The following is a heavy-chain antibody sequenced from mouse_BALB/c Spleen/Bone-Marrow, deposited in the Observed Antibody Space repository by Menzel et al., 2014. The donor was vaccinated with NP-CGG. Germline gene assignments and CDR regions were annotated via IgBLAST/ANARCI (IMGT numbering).Heavy chain of an antibody. CDR1: GYTFTSYW. V-gene: IGHV1S81*02. D-gene: IGHD1-1*01. Sequence: QVRLQQSGPELVKTGASVKLSCTASGYTFTSYWMHWVRQRPGQGLEWLGEINPSNGRTNYNEKFKSKATQTVDKSSSTAYMQLSSLTSEDSAVYYCAREGNYYGSIAMDYWGQGTSVTVSS. CDR3: AREGNYYGSIAMDY. J-gene: IGHJ4*01. CDR2: INPSNGRT.